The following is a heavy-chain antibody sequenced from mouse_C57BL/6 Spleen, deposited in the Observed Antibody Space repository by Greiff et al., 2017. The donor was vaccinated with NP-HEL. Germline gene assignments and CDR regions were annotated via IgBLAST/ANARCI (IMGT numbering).Heavy chain of an antibody. CDR3: ARWGPKLAHFDY. J-gene: IGHJ2*01. V-gene: IGHV1-26*01. CDR1: GYTFTDYY. CDR2: INPNNGGT. Sequence: EVQLQQSGPELVKPGASVKISCKASGYTFTDYYMNWVKQSHGKSLEWIGDINPNNGGTSYNQKFKGKATLTVDKSSSTAYMELRSLTSEDSAVYYCARWGPKLAHFDYWGQGTTLTVSS. D-gene: IGHD4-1*01.